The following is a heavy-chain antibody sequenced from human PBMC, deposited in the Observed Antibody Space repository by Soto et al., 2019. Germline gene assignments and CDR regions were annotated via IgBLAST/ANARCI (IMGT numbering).Heavy chain of an antibody. J-gene: IGHJ6*02. CDR1: GYTFTSYG. CDR2: ISAYNGNT. D-gene: IGHD2-15*01. Sequence: GASVKVSCKASGYTFTSYGISWVRQAPGQGFEWMGLISAYNGNTNYAQKLQGRVTMTTDTSTSTAYIELRSLRSDDTAVYYCAREGDVVVVPNYYYGMDVWGQGTTVTVSS. V-gene: IGHV1-18*04. CDR3: AREGDVVVVPNYYYGMDV.